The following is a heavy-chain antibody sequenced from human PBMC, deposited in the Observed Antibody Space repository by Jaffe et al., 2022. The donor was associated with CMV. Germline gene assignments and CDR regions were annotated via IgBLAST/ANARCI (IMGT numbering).Heavy chain of an antibody. D-gene: IGHD2-2*02. CDR2: IKDDGSEK. Sequence: EVQLVESGGDLVQPGRSLRLSCVASGFTFSNYWMTWVRQAPGKGLEWVASIKDDGSEKKYVDSVKGRFTISRDNAENSLYLQMNSLRVEDTALYHCARINLDTQYRWFDPWGRGTLVTVSS. CDR3: ARINLDTQYRWFDP. V-gene: IGHV3-7*03. J-gene: IGHJ5*02. CDR1: GFTFSNYW.